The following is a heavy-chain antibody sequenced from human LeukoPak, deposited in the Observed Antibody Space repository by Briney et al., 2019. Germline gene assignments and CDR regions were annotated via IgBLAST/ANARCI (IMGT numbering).Heavy chain of an antibody. J-gene: IGHJ4*02. Sequence: ASVKGSCKASGYTFTGYYMHWVRQAPGQGREWVGWIKPNRGGPNYAQKFQGRVTMTRDTSISTAYMELSRLRSDDTAVYYCARDPYGSGSYYGQEQPFDYWGQGTLVTVSS. CDR3: ARDPYGSGSYYGQEQPFDY. CDR2: IKPNRGGP. D-gene: IGHD3-10*01. CDR1: GYTFTGYY. V-gene: IGHV1-2*02.